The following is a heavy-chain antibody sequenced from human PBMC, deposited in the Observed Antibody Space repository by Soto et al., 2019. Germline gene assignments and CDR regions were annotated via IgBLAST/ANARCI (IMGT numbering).Heavy chain of an antibody. J-gene: IGHJ4*02. V-gene: IGHV4-34*01. D-gene: IGHD3-9*01. CDR3: ARLPFRRYFDWLFDY. CDR1: GGSFSGDY. CDR2: INHSGST. Sequence: ETLSLTCAVYGGSFSGDYWSWIRQPPGKGLEWIGEINHSGSTNYNPSLKSRVTISVDTSKNQFSLRLSSVTAADTAVYYCARLPFRRYFDWLFDYWGQGTLVTVSS.